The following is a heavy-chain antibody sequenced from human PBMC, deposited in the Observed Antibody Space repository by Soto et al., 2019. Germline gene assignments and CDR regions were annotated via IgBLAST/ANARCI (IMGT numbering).Heavy chain of an antibody. V-gene: IGHV3-23*01. CDR1: GFRFSTYD. Sequence: DVQLLESGGGLVQPGGSLRLSCAASGFRFSTYDMSWVRQAPGKGLEWDSVMSGSGSGTYYADSVKGRFTISRDNSKNTLYLKMNSLRAEDTAVYYCVRQAKLTTVTGNVGYYYGLDVWGQGTTVTVSS. CDR3: VRQAKLTTVTGNVGYYYGLDV. J-gene: IGHJ6*02. CDR2: MSGSGSGT. D-gene: IGHD4-4*01.